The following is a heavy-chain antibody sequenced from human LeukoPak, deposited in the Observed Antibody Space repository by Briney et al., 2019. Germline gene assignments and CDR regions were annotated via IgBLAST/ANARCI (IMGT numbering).Heavy chain of an antibody. D-gene: IGHD2-15*01. CDR1: GFPFSSYA. J-gene: IGHJ6*02. V-gene: IGHV3-64D*09. Sequence: GGSLRLSCSASGFPFSSYAMHWVRQAPGKGLEYVSAISDSGGSTYYADSVKGRFTISRDNSKNTLYLQMTSLRAEDTAVYFCVRGYSFGPYGMDVWGQGTTVTVSS. CDR2: ISDSGGST. CDR3: VRGYSFGPYGMDV.